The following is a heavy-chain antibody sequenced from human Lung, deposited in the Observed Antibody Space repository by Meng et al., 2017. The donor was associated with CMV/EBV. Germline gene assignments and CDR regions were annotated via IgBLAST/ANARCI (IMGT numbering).Heavy chain of an antibody. D-gene: IGHD5-24*01. CDR2: IYYTGST. CDR1: GCSIGSGGYY. J-gene: IGHJ4*02. CDR3: AREAGRDGYATPKFDY. Sequence: HVQPQESCRGLVKPSQTLSLTCTVSGCSIGSGGYYWSWIRQHPGKGVEWIGYIYYTGSTFYHPSLKSRVTISVDTSKTLFSLKLIPATAADTAVYYCAREAGRDGYATPKFDYWGQGTLVTVSS. V-gene: IGHV4-31*03.